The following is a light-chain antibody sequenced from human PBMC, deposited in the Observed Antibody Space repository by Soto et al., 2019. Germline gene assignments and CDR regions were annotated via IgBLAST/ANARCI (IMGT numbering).Light chain of an antibody. V-gene: IGKV3-20*01. J-gene: IGKJ2*01. Sequence: EMVLTQSPGTLSLSPGEIATLSCRASQSVSSSYLAWYQQKPVQAPRLLIYGASSRATGIPDRFSGSGSGTDFTLTISRLEPEDFAVYYGQQYGSSPYTFGQGTKLEIK. CDR3: QQYGSSPYT. CDR1: QSVSSSY. CDR2: GAS.